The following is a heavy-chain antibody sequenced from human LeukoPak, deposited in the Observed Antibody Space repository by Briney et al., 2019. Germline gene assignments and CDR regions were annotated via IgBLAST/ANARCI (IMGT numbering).Heavy chain of an antibody. J-gene: IGHJ3*02. Sequence: SSETLSLTCTVSGGSINWHYWHWSRQSPGKGLEWIGHLLYSGSTSYNPSLESRVTISLATSKKNFSLKLTSVTAADTAVYYCATNAGPSEAGDVLDIWGHGTMVTVSS. CDR2: LLYSGST. CDR1: GGSINWHY. D-gene: IGHD3-10*01. V-gene: IGHV4-59*11. CDR3: ATNAGPSEAGDVLDI.